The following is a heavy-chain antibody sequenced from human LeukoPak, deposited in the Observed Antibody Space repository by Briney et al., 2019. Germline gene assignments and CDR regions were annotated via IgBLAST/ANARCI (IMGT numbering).Heavy chain of an antibody. CDR3: VRGDNRDY. CDR1: GGSISSSSYY. J-gene: IGHJ4*02. D-gene: IGHD3-10*01. V-gene: IGHV3-74*01. CDR2: INTDGSST. Sequence: ETLSLTCTVSGGSISSSSYYWGWIRQPPGKGLVWVSRINTDGSSTSYADSVKGRFTISRDNAKNSLYLQMNSLRAEDTAVYYCVRGDNRDYWGQGTLVTVSS.